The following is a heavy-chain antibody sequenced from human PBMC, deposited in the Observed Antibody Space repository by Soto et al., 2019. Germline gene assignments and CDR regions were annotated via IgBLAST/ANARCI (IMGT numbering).Heavy chain of an antibody. D-gene: IGHD3-22*01. Sequence: SVKVSCKASGGTFSSYAISWVRQAPGQGLEWMGGIIPIFGTANYAQKFQGRVTITADESTSTAYMELSSLRSEDTAVYYCAREGYYDSSGYHDYWGQGTLVTVSS. CDR3: AREGYYDSSGYHDY. J-gene: IGHJ4*02. CDR1: GGTFSSYA. V-gene: IGHV1-69*13. CDR2: IIPIFGTA.